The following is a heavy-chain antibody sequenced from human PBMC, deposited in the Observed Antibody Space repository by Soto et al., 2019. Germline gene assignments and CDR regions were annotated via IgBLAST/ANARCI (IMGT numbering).Heavy chain of an antibody. CDR2: IKQDGSEK. V-gene: IGHV3-7*01. Sequence: PGGSLRLSCAASGFTFSSYWMSWVRQAPGKGLEWVANIKQDGSEKYYVDSVKGRFTISRDNTKNSLYLQMNSLRAEDTAVYYCAGTSRRNYYYYGMDVWGQGTTVTVSS. CDR1: GFTFSSYW. J-gene: IGHJ6*02. CDR3: AGTSRRNYYYYGMDV.